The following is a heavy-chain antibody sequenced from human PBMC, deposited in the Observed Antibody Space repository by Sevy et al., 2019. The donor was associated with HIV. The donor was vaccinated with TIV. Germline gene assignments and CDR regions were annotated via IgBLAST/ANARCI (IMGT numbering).Heavy chain of an antibody. D-gene: IGHD3-22*01. Sequence: GGSLRLSCAASGLTFSTYAMSWVRQAPGKGLEWVSGISASGSSPFYADSVKGRFTISRDNSRNTLYLQMHSLRVEDTAIYSCVKAVARGYPRWDAFDIWGQGTLVTVS. V-gene: IGHV3-23*01. CDR3: VKAVARGYPRWDAFDI. CDR2: ISASGSSP. J-gene: IGHJ3*02. CDR1: GLTFSTYA.